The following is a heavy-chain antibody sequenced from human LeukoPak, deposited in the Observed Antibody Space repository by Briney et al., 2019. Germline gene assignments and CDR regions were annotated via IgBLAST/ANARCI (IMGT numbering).Heavy chain of an antibody. CDR2: INPNSGGT. V-gene: IGHV1-2*06. D-gene: IGHD6-13*01. J-gene: IGHJ4*02. CDR1: GYTFTAYY. Sequence: ASVKVSCKASGYTFTAYYLYWVREAPGQGLEWMGRINPNSGGTDYAQKFQGRVTMPRDTSISTAYMELRSLRSDDTAVYYCAIGITAAATFEYWGQGTLVTVSS. CDR3: AIGITAAATFEY.